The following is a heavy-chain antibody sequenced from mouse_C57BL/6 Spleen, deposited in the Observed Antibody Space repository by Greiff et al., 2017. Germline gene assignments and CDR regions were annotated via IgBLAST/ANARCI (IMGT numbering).Heavy chain of an antibody. Sequence: VQLQQSGAELVRPGASVKLSCTASGFNIKDDYMHWVKQRPEQGLEWIGWIDPENGDTEYASQFQGKATITADTSSNTAYLQLSSLTSEDTAVYYCTTWDDGSPKAYWGQGTLVTVSA. CDR3: TTWDDGSPKAY. CDR2: IDPENGDT. CDR1: GFNIKDDY. J-gene: IGHJ3*01. D-gene: IGHD2-3*01. V-gene: IGHV14-4*01.